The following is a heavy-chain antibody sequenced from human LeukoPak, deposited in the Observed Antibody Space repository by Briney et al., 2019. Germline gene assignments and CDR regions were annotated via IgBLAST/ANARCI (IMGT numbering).Heavy chain of an antibody. CDR2: IYYSGST. V-gene: IGHV4-39*07. D-gene: IGHD4-23*01. J-gene: IGHJ6*03. CDR1: GGSISSSSYY. Sequence: PSETLSLTCTVSGGSISSSSYYWGWIRQPPGKGLEWIGSIYYSGSTYYNPSLKSRVTISVDTSKNQFSLKLSSVTAADTAVYYCARGPPVGHHYMDVWGKGTTVTISS. CDR3: ARGPPVGHHYMDV.